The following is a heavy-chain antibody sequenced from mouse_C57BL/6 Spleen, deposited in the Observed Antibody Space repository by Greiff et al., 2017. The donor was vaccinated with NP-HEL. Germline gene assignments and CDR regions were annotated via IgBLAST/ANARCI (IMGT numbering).Heavy chain of an antibody. J-gene: IGHJ2*01. D-gene: IGHD1-1*01. CDR1: GFNIKDYY. Sequence: EVQLQQSGAELVKPGASVKLSCTASGFNIKDYYMHWVKQRTEQGLEWIGRIDPEDGETKYAPNFQGKATITADTSSNTADLQLSSLTSEDTAVYYCAVYYGSSYVFDYWGQGTTLTVSS. CDR3: AVYYGSSYVFDY. V-gene: IGHV14-2*01. CDR2: IDPEDGET.